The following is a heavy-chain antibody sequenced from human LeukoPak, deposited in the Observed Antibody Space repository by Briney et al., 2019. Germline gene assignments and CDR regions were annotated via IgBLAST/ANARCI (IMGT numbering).Heavy chain of an antibody. CDR2: IYSGGST. J-gene: IGHJ3*02. D-gene: IGHD3-22*01. CDR1: GFIVSSNY. CDR3: ARAYYYDSSGPDAFDI. Sequence: PGGSLRLSCAASGFIVSSNYMSWVRQAPGKGLEWVSVIYSGGSTYYADSVKGRFTISRDNSKNTLYPQMNSLRAEDTAVYYCARAYYYDSSGPDAFDIWGQGTMVTVSS. V-gene: IGHV3-66*01.